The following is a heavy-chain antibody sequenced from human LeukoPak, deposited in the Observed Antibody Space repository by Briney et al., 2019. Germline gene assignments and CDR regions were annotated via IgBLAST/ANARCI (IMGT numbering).Heavy chain of an antibody. Sequence: GGSLRLSCAASGFTFSSYAMIWVRQAPGKGLEWVAVISYDGSNKYYADSVKGRFTISRDNSKNTLYLQMNSLRAEDTAVYYCAKRAVAAFDYWGQGTLVTVSS. CDR3: AKRAVAAFDY. CDR1: GFTFSSYA. D-gene: IGHD6-19*01. V-gene: IGHV3-30*18. CDR2: ISYDGSNK. J-gene: IGHJ4*02.